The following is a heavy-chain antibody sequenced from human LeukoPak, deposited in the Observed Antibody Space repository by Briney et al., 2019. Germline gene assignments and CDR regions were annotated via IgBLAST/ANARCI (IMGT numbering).Heavy chain of an antibody. CDR1: GYTFTSYA. Sequence: GASVKVSCKASGYTFTSYAMNWVRQAPGQGLEWMGWINTNTGNPTYAQGFTGRFVFSLDTSVSTAYLQISSLKAVDTAVYYCARTYSSGWYGCYYYMDVWGKGTTVTVSS. J-gene: IGHJ6*03. CDR2: INTNTGNP. V-gene: IGHV7-4-1*02. CDR3: ARTYSSGWYGCYYYMDV. D-gene: IGHD6-19*01.